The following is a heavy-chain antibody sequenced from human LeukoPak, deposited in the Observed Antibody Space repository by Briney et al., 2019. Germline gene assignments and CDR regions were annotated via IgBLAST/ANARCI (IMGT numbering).Heavy chain of an antibody. D-gene: IGHD2-15*01. CDR1: GFTFSSYG. CDR2: IWYDGSNK. Sequence: HPGRSLRLSCAASGFTFSSYGMHWVRQAPGKGLEWVAVIWYDGSNKYYADSVKGRFTISRDNSKNTLYLQMNSLRAEDTAVYYCARDPHRFIVVVVAADYWGQGTLVTVSS. V-gene: IGHV3-33*01. CDR3: ARDPHRFIVVVVAADY. J-gene: IGHJ4*02.